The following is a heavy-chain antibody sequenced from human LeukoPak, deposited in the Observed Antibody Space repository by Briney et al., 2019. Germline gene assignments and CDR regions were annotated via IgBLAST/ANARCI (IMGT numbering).Heavy chain of an antibody. V-gene: IGHV4-30-2*01. CDR1: GGSITSGNHY. Sequence: TSQTLSLTCTVSGGSITSGNHYWSWIRQPPGKGLEWIVYFYHTGSTYYNPSLKSRVTISVDRSKNQFSLKLTSVTAADTAVYYCARGPYCSTTNCLFGYFDYWGQGTLVTVSS. D-gene: IGHD2-2*01. CDR3: ARGPYCSTTNCLFGYFDY. CDR2: FYHTGST. J-gene: IGHJ4*02.